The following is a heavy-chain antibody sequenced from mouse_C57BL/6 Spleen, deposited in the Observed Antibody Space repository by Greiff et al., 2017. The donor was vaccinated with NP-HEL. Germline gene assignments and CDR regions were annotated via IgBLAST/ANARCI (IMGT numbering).Heavy chain of an antibody. Sequence: VQLQQSGPELVKPGASVKISCKASGYTFTDYYMNWVKQSHGKSLEWIGDINPNNGGTSYNQKFKGKATLTVDKSSSTAYMELRSLTSEDSAVYYCARRGFITTVEAWFAYWGQGTLVTVSA. CDR3: ARRGFITTVEAWFAY. CDR2: INPNNGGT. D-gene: IGHD1-1*01. V-gene: IGHV1-26*01. J-gene: IGHJ3*01. CDR1: GYTFTDYY.